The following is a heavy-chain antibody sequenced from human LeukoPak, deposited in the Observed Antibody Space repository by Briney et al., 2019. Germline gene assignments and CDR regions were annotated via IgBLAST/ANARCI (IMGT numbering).Heavy chain of an antibody. Sequence: PGGSLGLSCAASGFTFSSYEMNWVRQAPGKGLEWVSYISSSGSTIYYADSVKGRFTISRDNAKNSLYLQMNSLRAEDTAVYYCARNPLGTIFDYWGQGTLVTVSS. J-gene: IGHJ4*02. CDR2: ISSSGSTI. CDR1: GFTFSSYE. CDR3: ARNPLGTIFDY. D-gene: IGHD2-8*01. V-gene: IGHV3-48*03.